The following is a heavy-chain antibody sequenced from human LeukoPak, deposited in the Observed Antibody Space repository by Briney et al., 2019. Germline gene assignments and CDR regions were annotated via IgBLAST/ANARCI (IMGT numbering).Heavy chain of an antibody. V-gene: IGHV3-23*01. CDR2: ISGSGGST. CDR3: AKLGSGSYYDY. J-gene: IGHJ4*02. Sequence: GGTLRLSCAASGFTFSSYGMSWVRQAPGKGLEWVSAISGSGGSTYYADSVKGRFTISRDNSKNTLYLQMNSLRAEDTAVYYCAKLGSGSYYDYWGQGTLVTVSS. D-gene: IGHD3-10*01. CDR1: GFTFSSYG.